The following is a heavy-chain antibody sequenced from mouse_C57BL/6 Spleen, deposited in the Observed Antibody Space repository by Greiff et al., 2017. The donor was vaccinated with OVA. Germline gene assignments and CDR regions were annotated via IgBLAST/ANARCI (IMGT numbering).Heavy chain of an antibody. V-gene: IGHV5-6*01. CDR3: ARLLIYNYAMDY. J-gene: IGHJ4*01. D-gene: IGHD1-1*01. CDR2: ISSGGSYT. CDR1: GFTFSSYG. Sequence: EVKLMESGGDLVKPGGSLKLSCAASGFTFSSYGMSWVRQTPDKRLEWVATISSGGSYTYYPDSVKGRFTISRDNAKNTLYLQMSSLKSEDTAMYYCARLLIYNYAMDYWGQGTSVTVSS.